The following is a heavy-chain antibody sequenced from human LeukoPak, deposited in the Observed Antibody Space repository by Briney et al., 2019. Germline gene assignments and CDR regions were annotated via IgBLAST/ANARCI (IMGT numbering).Heavy chain of an antibody. V-gene: IGHV3-23*01. CDR1: GFTFSSYA. D-gene: IGHD3-22*01. Sequence: PGGSLRLSCAASGFTFSSYAMSWVRQAPGKGLEWVPAISGSGGSTYYADSVKGRFTISRDNSKNTLYLQMNSLRAEDTAVYYCAKSDGNYYDSSGLLIDYWGQGTLVTVSS. CDR3: AKSDGNYYDSSGLLIDY. J-gene: IGHJ4*02. CDR2: ISGSGGST.